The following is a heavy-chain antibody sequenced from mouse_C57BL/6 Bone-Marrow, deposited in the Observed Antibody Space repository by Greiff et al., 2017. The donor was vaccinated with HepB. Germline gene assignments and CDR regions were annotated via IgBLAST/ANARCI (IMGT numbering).Heavy chain of an antibody. V-gene: IGHV1-54*01. CDR2: INSGSGGT. D-gene: IGHD1-1*01. CDR1: GYAFTNYL. J-gene: IGHJ1*03. CDR3: ARDYGSRDWYFDV. Sequence: QVQLQQSGAELVRPGTSVKVSCKASGYAFTNYLIEWVKQRPGQGLEWIGVINSGSGGTNYNEKFKGKATLTADKSSSTAYMQLSSLTSEDSAVYVCARDYGSRDWYFDVWGTGTTVTVSS.